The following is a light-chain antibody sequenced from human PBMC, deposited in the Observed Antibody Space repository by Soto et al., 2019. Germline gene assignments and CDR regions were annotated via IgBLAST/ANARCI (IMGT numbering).Light chain of an antibody. Sequence: EIVMTQSPATLSVSPGERATLSCRASQSVGSNLAWYQQRPGQAPRPLIYGASTRAFGIPPRFSGSGSGTEFTLTISSLQSEDFADYYCQQYNNWPYTFGRGTKLEIK. CDR3: QQYNNWPYT. CDR2: GAS. J-gene: IGKJ2*01. V-gene: IGKV3-15*01. CDR1: QSVGSN.